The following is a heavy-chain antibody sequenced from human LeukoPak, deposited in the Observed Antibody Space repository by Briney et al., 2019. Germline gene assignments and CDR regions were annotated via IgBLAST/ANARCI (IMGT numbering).Heavy chain of an antibody. Sequence: GRSLRLSCAASGFSFDYYAMHWVRQAPGKGLEWVSGITWNSDSTGYADSVKGRFTISRDNSKDTLYLQMNSLRAEDTAVYYCAKDGYGSGDAFDIWGQGTMVTVSS. CDR2: ITWNSDST. V-gene: IGHV3-9*01. CDR3: AKDGYGSGDAFDI. D-gene: IGHD3-10*01. CDR1: GFSFDYYA. J-gene: IGHJ3*02.